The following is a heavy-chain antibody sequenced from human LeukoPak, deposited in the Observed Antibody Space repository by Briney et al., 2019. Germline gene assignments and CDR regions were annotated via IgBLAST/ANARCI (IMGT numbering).Heavy chain of an antibody. CDR2: IYHSGST. D-gene: IGHD6-13*01. J-gene: IGHJ5*02. Sequence: PSETLSLTCAVSGGSINSRNWWSWVRQPPGKGLEWIGEIYHSGSTNYNPSLKSRVTISADKSKNQFSLKLSSVTAADTAVYYCAREYRSSWYLNWFDPWGQGTLVTVSS. CDR3: AREYRSSWYLNWFDP. V-gene: IGHV4-4*02. CDR1: GGSINSRNW.